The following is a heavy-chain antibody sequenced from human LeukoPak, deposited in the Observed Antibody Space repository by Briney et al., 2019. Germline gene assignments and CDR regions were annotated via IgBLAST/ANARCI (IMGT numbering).Heavy chain of an antibody. V-gene: IGHV1-8*03. Sequence: GASVKVSCKASGYTFTSYDINWVRQATGQGLEWMGWMNPNSGNTGYAQKFQGRVTITRNTSISTAYMELSSLRSEDTAVYYCAKSNYYDSSGYFFDYWGQGTLVTASS. CDR2: MNPNSGNT. CDR3: AKSNYYDSSGYFFDY. D-gene: IGHD3-22*01. J-gene: IGHJ4*02. CDR1: GYTFTSYD.